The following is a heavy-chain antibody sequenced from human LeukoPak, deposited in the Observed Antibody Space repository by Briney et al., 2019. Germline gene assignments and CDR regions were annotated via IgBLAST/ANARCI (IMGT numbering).Heavy chain of an antibody. D-gene: IGHD3-16*02. CDR1: GFTFSSYW. V-gene: IGHV3-7*01. CDR3: AREVRLGDLSFFDY. J-gene: IGHJ4*02. Sequence: PGRSLRLSCAASGFTFSSYWMSWVRQAPGKGLEWVANIKQDGSEKYYVDSVKGRFTISRDNAKNSLYLQMNSLRAEDTAVYYCAREVRLGDLSFFDYWGQGNPGHRLL. CDR2: IKQDGSEK.